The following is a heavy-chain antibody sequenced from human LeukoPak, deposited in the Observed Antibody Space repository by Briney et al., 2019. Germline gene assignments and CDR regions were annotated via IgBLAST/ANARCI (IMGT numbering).Heavy chain of an antibody. CDR2: INGDGRNI. Sequence: GGSLRLSCVASGFTFSSYWMHWARQDPRKGLVWVSRINGDGRNINYADSVRGRFTISRDNAKNTLYPQMNTLRVEDTAVYYCTRDLMDYDASTGLHHYYMDVWGQGTTVTVSS. V-gene: IGHV3-74*01. J-gene: IGHJ6*02. D-gene: IGHD3-9*01. CDR3: TRDLMDYDASTGLHHYYMDV. CDR1: GFTFSSYW.